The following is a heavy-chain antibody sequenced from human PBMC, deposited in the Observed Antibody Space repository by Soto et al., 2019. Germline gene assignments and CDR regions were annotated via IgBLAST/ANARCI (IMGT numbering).Heavy chain of an antibody. CDR1: GGSFSGSY. CDR3: ARLMYYYGSGSYSPRYYYYGMDV. V-gene: IGHV4-34*01. CDR2: INHSGST. J-gene: IGHJ6*02. D-gene: IGHD3-10*01. Sequence: SETLSLTCAVYGGSFSGSYWSWIRQPPGKGLEWFGEINHSGSTNYNPSLKSRVTISVDTSKNQFSLKLSSVTAADTAVYYCARLMYYYGSGSYSPRYYYYGMDVWGQGTTVTVS.